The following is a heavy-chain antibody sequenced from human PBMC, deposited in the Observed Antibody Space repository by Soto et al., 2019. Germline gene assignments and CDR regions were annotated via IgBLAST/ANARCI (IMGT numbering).Heavy chain of an antibody. CDR2: ISDSGGSS. V-gene: IGHV3-23*01. D-gene: IGHD3-3*01. Sequence: LRLSCAASGFSFSNYVMSWVRQAPGKGLEWVSGISDSGGSSYDVDSVRGRFTISRDNSRNTLYLQMNSLTNEDTAVYYCAKGGDSWSGYSHYWGPGTLVTVS. J-gene: IGHJ4*02. CDR1: GFSFSNYV. CDR3: AKGGDSWSGYSHY.